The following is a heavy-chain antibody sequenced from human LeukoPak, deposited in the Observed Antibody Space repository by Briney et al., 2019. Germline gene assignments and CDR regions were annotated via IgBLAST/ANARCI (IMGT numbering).Heavy chain of an antibody. D-gene: IGHD1-7*01. V-gene: IGHV1-8*01. J-gene: IGHJ4*02. CDR3: ARKRIGTSTLLY. Sequence: ASVKVSCKASGYNFPSFDVNWVRQATGQGLEWMGWMYPNSGNTYYAQKFQGRVTMTRNTSISTAYMELSSLRSEDTALYYCARKRIGTSTLLYWGQGTLVTVSS. CDR1: GYNFPSFD. CDR2: MYPNSGNT.